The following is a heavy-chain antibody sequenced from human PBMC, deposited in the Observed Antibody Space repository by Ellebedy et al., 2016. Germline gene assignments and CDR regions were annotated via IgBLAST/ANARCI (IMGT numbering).Heavy chain of an antibody. J-gene: IGHJ5*02. CDR1: GYSFTSYW. Sequence: GESLKISXKGSGYSFTSYWIGWVRQMPGKGLEWMGIIYPGDSDTRYSPSFQGQVTISADKSISTAYLQWSSLKASDTAMYYCARRGGYEGSPNWFDPWGQGTLVTVSS. CDR2: IYPGDSDT. V-gene: IGHV5-51*01. D-gene: IGHD5-12*01. CDR3: ARRGGYEGSPNWFDP.